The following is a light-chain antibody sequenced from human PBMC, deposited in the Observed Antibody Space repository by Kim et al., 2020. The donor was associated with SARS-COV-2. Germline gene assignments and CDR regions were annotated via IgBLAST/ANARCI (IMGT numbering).Light chain of an antibody. Sequence: FGCVGDRATINCWANQGIISWIAWYQQKTRKAPKLLIYDASNWRSGVPTRISGSGSGTDFTHNISSLQPEDIAISSCQRANSFPYTFGQGTKLEI. CDR2: DAS. CDR1: QGIISW. V-gene: IGKV1-12*01. CDR3: QRANSFPYT. J-gene: IGKJ2*01.